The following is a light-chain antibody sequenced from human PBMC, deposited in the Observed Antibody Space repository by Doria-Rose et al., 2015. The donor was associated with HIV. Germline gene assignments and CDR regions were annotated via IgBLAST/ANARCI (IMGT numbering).Light chain of an antibody. J-gene: IGKJ2*01. CDR1: QMIDNS. CDR2: KAS. Sequence: DIQVTQSPSTLSASVGDRVTITCRACQMIDNSLAWYQQKPGKAPNLLIYKASSLASGVPSRFSGSGSGREFTLTISSLQPDDFATYYSQQYNSYSPYNVGQGTKVESK. V-gene: IGKV1-5*03. CDR3: QQYNSYSPYN.